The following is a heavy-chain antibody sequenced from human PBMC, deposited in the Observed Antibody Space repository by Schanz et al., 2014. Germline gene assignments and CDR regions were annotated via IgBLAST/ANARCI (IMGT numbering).Heavy chain of an antibody. J-gene: IGHJ4*02. CDR3: ARDFSAYVGNYFDY. V-gene: IGHV1-18*01. CDR1: GYTFSSYG. Sequence: QVQLVQSGADVKKPGASVKVSCKASGYTFSSYGITWVRQAPGQGLEWMGWINGYNGHTLYAQKFQGRVTMTTDTSTSTSYMELTSLRFDDTAVYYCARDFSAYVGNYFDYWGQGTLXTVSS. D-gene: IGHD5-12*01. CDR2: INGYNGHT.